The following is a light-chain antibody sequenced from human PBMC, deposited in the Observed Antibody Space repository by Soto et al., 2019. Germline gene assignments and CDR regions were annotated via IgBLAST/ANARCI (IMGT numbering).Light chain of an antibody. J-gene: IGKJ4*01. V-gene: IGKV1-39*01. Sequence: DIQMTQSPSSLSASVGDRVTITCRASQSISSYLNWYQQKPGKAPNLLIYAASGLQSGVPSRFSGSGSGTHFTLTISSLQPEDFATYFCQQSYSTPRTFGGGTKVEIK. CDR2: AAS. CDR3: QQSYSTPRT. CDR1: QSISSY.